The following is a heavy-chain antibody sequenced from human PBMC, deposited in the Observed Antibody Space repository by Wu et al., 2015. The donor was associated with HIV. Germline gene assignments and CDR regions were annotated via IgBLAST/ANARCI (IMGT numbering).Heavy chain of an antibody. D-gene: IGHD3-22*01. V-gene: IGHV1-46*01. CDR1: GYTFTSYY. CDR3: ARDPKDDYDSSGYWGFDP. Sequence: QVQLVQSGAEVKKPGASVKVSCKASGYTFTSYYMHWVRQAPGQGLEWMGIINPSGGSTSYAQKFQGRVTMTRDTSTSTVYMELSSLRSEDTAVYYCARDPKDDYDSSGYWGFDPWGQGTLVTVSS. CDR2: INPSGGST. J-gene: IGHJ5*02.